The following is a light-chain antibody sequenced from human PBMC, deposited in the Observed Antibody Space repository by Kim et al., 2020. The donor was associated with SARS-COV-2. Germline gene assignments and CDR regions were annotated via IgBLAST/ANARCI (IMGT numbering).Light chain of an antibody. Sequence: SYELTQPPSVSVSPGQTASITCSGDKLGDKYACWYQQKPGQSPVLVIYQDNKRPSGIPERFSGSNSGNTATLTISGTQATDEADYYCQARARSTVV. V-gene: IGLV3-1*01. J-gene: IGLJ2*01. CDR2: QDN. CDR3: QARARSTVV. CDR1: KLGDKY.